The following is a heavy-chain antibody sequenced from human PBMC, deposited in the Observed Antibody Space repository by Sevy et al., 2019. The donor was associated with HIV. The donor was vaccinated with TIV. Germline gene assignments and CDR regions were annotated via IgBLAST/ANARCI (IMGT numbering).Heavy chain of an antibody. CDR1: GFTFSSFG. Sequence: GGSLRLSCAASGFTFSSFGMHWVRQAPGKGLEWLAVIWFDGSNTYYADSVRGRFTISRDIAKNTLHLQMNSLRAEDTALYYCVRAIAADGSFWGQGTLVTVSS. CDR2: IWFDGSNT. CDR3: VRAIAADGSF. J-gene: IGHJ4*02. D-gene: IGHD6-13*01. V-gene: IGHV3-33*01.